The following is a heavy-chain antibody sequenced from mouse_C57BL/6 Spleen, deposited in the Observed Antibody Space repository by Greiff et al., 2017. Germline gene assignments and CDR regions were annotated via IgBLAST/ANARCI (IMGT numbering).Heavy chain of an antibody. CDR1: GFTFSDYG. J-gene: IGHJ4*01. Sequence: EVQVVESGGGLVKPGGSLKLSCAASGFTFSDYGMHWVRQAPEKGLEWVAYISRGSSTIYYADTVKGRFTISRDNAKTTLFLQMTSLRSEDTAMYYCARIYYGNPYYAMDDWGQGTSVTVAT. V-gene: IGHV5-17*01. D-gene: IGHD2-1*01. CDR3: ARIYYGNPYYAMDD. CDR2: ISRGSSTI.